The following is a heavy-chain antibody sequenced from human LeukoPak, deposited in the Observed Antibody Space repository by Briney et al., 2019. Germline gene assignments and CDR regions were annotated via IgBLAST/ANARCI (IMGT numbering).Heavy chain of an antibody. D-gene: IGHD2-21*02. J-gene: IGHJ4*02. V-gene: IGHV3-9*01. CDR3: SGGLAYCGGDCYSGSDY. CDR2: ISWNSGSI. Sequence: GRSLRLSCAASKFTFDDYAMHWVRQAPGKGLEWVSGISWNSGSIGYAESVKGRFTISRDNAKNSLYLQLNSLRAEDTAVYYCSGGLAYCGGDCYSGSDYWGQGTLDTVSS. CDR1: KFTFDDYA.